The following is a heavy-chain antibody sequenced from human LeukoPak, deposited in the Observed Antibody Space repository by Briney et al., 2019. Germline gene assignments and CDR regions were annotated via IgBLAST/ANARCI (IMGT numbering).Heavy chain of an antibody. CDR2: IIPEKGGT. D-gene: IGHD3-22*01. V-gene: IGHV1-2*02. CDR1: GYTFTDYY. J-gene: IGHJ5*02. CDR3: TREAIVGNWFDP. Sequence: GSVKVSCRASGYTFTDYYIHWVRQAPGQGLEWMGWIIPEKGGTNYAHKFQGRVTMTRDTSIRPVYMDLSRLRSDDTAVFYCTREAIVGNWFDPWGQGTQVTVSS.